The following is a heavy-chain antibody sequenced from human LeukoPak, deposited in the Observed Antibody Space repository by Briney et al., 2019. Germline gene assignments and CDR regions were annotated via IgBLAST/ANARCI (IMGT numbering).Heavy chain of an antibody. V-gene: IGHV3-53*01. CDR1: GFTVSSNY. Sequence: GGSLRLSCAASGFTVSSNYMSWVRQAPGKGLEWVSVIYSGGSTYYADSVKGRFTISRDNSKNTLYLQMNSLRAEDTAVYYCARGLIDPRSRAFDIWGQGTMVTVSS. J-gene: IGHJ3*02. CDR2: IYSGGST. D-gene: IGHD3-22*01. CDR3: ARGLIDPRSRAFDI.